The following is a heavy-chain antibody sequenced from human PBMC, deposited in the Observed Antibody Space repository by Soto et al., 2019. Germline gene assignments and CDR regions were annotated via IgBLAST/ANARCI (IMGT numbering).Heavy chain of an antibody. V-gene: IGHV1-69*13. J-gene: IGHJ4*02. D-gene: IGHD3-9*01. CDR1: GGTFSSYA. CDR3: ARLGGRGLRYFDWLTRRRGDY. Sequence: SVKVSCKASGGTFSSYAISWVRQAPGQGLEWMGGIIPIFGTANYAQKFQGRVTITADESTSTAYMELSSLRSEDTAVYYCARLGGRGLRYFDWLTRRRGDYWGQGTLVTVSS. CDR2: IIPIFGTA.